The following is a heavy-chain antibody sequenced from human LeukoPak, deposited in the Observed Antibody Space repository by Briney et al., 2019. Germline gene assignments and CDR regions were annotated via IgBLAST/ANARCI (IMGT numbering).Heavy chain of an antibody. CDR3: ARHVRGYSGNVVDY. J-gene: IGHJ4*02. CDR2: IYYSGST. Sequence: SETLSLTCTVSGVSISSSSYYWGWIRQPPGKGLEWIGSIYYSGSTYYNSFLKSRLTISVDTSKNQFSLKLSSVTAADTAVYYCARHVRGYSGNVVDYWGQGTLVIVSS. D-gene: IGHD5-12*01. CDR1: GVSISSSSYY. V-gene: IGHV4-39*01.